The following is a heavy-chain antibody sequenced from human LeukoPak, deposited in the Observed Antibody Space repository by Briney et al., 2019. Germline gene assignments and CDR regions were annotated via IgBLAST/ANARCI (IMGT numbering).Heavy chain of an antibody. CDR1: GFTFSSYA. J-gene: IGHJ6*02. V-gene: IGHV3-30-3*01. Sequence: GGSLRLSCAASGFTFSSYAMSWVRQAPGKGLEWVAVISYDGSNKYYADSVKGRFTISRDNSKNTLYLQMNSLRAEDTAVYYCARDIVLMVYAIGYGMDVWGQGTTVTVSS. CDR3: ARDIVLMVYAIGYGMDV. D-gene: IGHD2-8*01. CDR2: ISYDGSNK.